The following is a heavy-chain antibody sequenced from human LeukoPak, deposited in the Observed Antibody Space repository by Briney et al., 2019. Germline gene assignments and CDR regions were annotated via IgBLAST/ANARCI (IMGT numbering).Heavy chain of an antibody. D-gene: IGHD1-26*01. CDR2: ISSSSSTI. V-gene: IGHV3-48*01. Sequence: GGSLRLSCAASGFTFSSYSMNWVRQAPGKGLEWVSYISSSSSTIYYADSVKGRFTISRDNAKNSLYLQMNSLRAEDTAVYYCAREQAEWELLPRMDVWGKGTTVTVSS. CDR3: AREQAEWELLPRMDV. J-gene: IGHJ6*04. CDR1: GFTFSSYS.